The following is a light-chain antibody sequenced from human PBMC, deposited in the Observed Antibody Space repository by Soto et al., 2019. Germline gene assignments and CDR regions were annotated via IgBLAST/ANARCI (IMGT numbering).Light chain of an antibody. CDR3: SSYTTISTPYV. CDR2: DVS. CDR1: SSDVGAYNY. V-gene: IGLV2-14*03. Sequence: QSALTQPASVSGSPGQSITISCTGTSSDVGAYNYVSWYQQHPGKAPKLMIYDVSHRPSGVSNRFSGSKSGTTASLIISGLQAEDEADYYCSSYTTISTPYVFGTGTQLTVL. J-gene: IGLJ1*01.